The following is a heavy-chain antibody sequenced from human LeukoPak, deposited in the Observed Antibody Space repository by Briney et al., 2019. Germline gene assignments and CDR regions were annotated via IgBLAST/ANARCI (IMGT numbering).Heavy chain of an antibody. V-gene: IGHV3-21*01. J-gene: IGHJ4*02. CDR3: AREYYYDSSGSPGY. D-gene: IGHD3-22*01. CDR2: ISSSSNYI. CDR1: GFTFSSYS. Sequence: GGSLRLSCAASGFTFSSYSMNWVRQAPGKGLEWVSSISSSSNYIYYADSVKGRFTISRDNAKNSLYLQMNSLRAEDTAVYYCAREYYYDSSGSPGYWGQGTLITVSS.